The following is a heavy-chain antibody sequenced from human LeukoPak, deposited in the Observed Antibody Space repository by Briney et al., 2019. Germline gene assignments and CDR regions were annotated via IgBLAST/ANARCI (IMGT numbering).Heavy chain of an antibody. D-gene: IGHD3-22*01. J-gene: IGHJ4*02. CDR2: ISGSGGST. CDR1: RFTFSSYA. V-gene: IGHV3-23*01. Sequence: QAGGSLRLSCAASRFTFSSYAMTWVRQAPGKGLGWVSGISGSGGSTYYADSVKGRFTISRDNSKNTLYLQMNSLRAEDTAVYYCAKVRSDITMIVDSFDYWGQGTLVTVSS. CDR3: AKVRSDITMIVDSFDY.